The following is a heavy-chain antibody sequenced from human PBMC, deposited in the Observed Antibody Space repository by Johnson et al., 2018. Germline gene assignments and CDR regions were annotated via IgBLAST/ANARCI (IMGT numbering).Heavy chain of an antibody. Sequence: VQLQESGGGLVQPGGSLRLSCAASGFTFHSYWMHWVRQVPGEGLVWVSRINSDGSATSDADSVRGRFTISRDNSKNTLYLQMNSLRAEDTAVDYCGAMVTRGYYYYGMDVWGQGTTVTVSS. CDR2: INSDGSAT. V-gene: IGHV3-74*01. D-gene: IGHD5-18*01. CDR1: GFTFHSYW. CDR3: GAMVTRGYYYYGMDV. J-gene: IGHJ6*02.